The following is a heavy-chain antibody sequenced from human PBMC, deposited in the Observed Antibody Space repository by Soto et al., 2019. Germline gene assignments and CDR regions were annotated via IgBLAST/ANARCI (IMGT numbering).Heavy chain of an antibody. J-gene: IGHJ6*02. CDR3: ARDGQSYYGSGKDGMDV. CDR2: IYYSGST. V-gene: IGHV4-39*07. CDR1: RGSISSGTNY. D-gene: IGHD3-10*01. Sequence: LSLTCTVSRGSISSGTNYWAWIRQPPGKGLEWIANIYYSGSTFYNPSLKSRVTISLDTSKNQFSLKLSSVTAADTAVYYCARDGQSYYGSGKDGMDVWGQGTTVTVSS.